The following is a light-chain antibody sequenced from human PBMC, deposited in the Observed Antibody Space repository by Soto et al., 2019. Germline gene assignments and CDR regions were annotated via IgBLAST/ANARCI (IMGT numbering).Light chain of an antibody. CDR2: AAS. J-gene: IGKJ1*01. CDR1: QTVRNN. CDR3: QQYDNWPPYT. V-gene: IGKV3-15*01. Sequence: VLTQSPGTLALSPCEGAALSASAIQTVRNNYLAWYQQKPGQAPRVLIYAASTRATGIPDRFSGSGSGTEFTLTISSLHSEDFGVYYCQQYDNWPPYTFGQGTKVDIK.